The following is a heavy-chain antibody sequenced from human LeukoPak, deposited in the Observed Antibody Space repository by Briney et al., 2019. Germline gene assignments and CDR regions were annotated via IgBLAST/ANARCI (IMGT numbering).Heavy chain of an antibody. Sequence: GGSLRLSCAASGFTSSNAWMCWVRQALGKGLEWVDRIKSKTDGGTTDYAAPVKGRFTISRDDSKNTLYLQMNSLKTEDTAVYYCTLCKNYKNDYWGQGTLVTVSS. CDR3: TLCKNYKNDY. J-gene: IGHJ4*02. V-gene: IGHV3-15*01. CDR1: GFTSSNAW. CDR2: IKSKTDGGTT. D-gene: IGHD1-7*01.